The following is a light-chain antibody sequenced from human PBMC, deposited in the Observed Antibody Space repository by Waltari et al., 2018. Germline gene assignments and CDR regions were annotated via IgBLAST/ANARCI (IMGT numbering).Light chain of an antibody. V-gene: IGLV1-44*01. CDR3: ATWDDTLDIYV. CDR2: RSS. J-gene: IGLJ1*01. CDR1: SSHIGTNS. Sequence: QSVLTQPPSASGTPGQTVTISCSGSSSHIGTNSVNWYQQFPGQAPKLLIYRSSDRRSGVPGRCAGSSSGPSAALAISGLQSEDEAEYYCATWDDTLDIYVFGAGTRLTVL.